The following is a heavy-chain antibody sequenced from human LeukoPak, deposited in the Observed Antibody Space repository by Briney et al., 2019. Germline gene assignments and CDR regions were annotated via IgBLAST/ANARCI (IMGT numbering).Heavy chain of an antibody. CDR1: GFTFSTYG. CDR2: IWYDGSNE. J-gene: IGHJ3*02. V-gene: IGHV3-33*01. Sequence: PGGSLRLSCAASGFTFSTYGMHWVRQGPGKGLEWVAVIWYDGSNEYYVDSVKGRFTISRDNSKNTLYLQMNSLRAEDTAVYYCARDRRRDGYKLDAFDIWGQETMVTVSS. D-gene: IGHD5-24*01. CDR3: ARDRRRDGYKLDAFDI.